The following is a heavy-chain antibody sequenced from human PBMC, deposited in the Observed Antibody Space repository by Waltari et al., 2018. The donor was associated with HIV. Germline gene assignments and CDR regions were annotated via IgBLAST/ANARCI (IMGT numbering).Heavy chain of an antibody. D-gene: IGHD1-26*01. Sequence: QVQLQESGPGLVKPSETLSLTCAVSGYSISSGDYWGWIRQPPGRGLEWIGSIYHSGSTYYNPSLKSRVTISVDTSKNQFSLKLSSVTAADTAVYYCARVGVRLWGHKPSWDFDLWGRGTLVTVSS. V-gene: IGHV4-38-2*01. CDR1: GYSISSGDY. CDR2: IYHSGST. J-gene: IGHJ2*01. CDR3: ARVGVRLWGHKPSWDFDL.